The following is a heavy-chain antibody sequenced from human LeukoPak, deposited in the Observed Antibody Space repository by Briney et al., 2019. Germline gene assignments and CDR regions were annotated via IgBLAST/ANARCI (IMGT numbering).Heavy chain of an antibody. CDR3: AKEDRPVLTTNYYYGMDV. CDR2: ISGSGGST. D-gene: IGHD1-14*01. Sequence: GGSLRLSCAASGFTFSDYYMSWVRQAPGKGLEWVSAISGSGGSTYYADSVKGRFTISRDNSKNTLYLQMNSLRAEDTAVYYCAKEDRPVLTTNYYYGMDVWGQGTTVTVSS. CDR1: GFTFSDYY. V-gene: IGHV3-23*01. J-gene: IGHJ6*02.